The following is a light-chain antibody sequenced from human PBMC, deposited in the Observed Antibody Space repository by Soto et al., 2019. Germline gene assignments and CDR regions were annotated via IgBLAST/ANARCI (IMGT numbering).Light chain of an antibody. Sequence: QSALTQPASVSGSPGQSITISCTGTSSDVGSYNLVSWYQQHPGKAPKLMIYEGSKRPSGVSNRFSGSKSGNTASLTISGLQAEDEADYYCCSYAGSPLVFGGGTQLTVL. CDR2: EGS. CDR3: CSYAGSPLV. J-gene: IGLJ2*01. CDR1: SSDVGSYNL. V-gene: IGLV2-23*01.